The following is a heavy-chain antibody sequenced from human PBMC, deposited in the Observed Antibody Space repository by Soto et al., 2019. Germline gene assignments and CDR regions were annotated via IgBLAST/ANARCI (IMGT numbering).Heavy chain of an antibody. D-gene: IGHD6-19*01. Sequence: QVQLQESGPGLMKTSGTLSLTCAVSGGSISTNWWSWVRQPPGKGLEWIGEIYHSGRTNYNPSLENRVTMSVDKSQNHLSLLLNAVTAADTAVYYCARHIAVSGTRGFDFWGQGTLVTVSS. CDR3: ARHIAVSGTRGFDF. CDR2: IYHSGRT. J-gene: IGHJ4*02. CDR1: GGSISTNW. V-gene: IGHV4-4*02.